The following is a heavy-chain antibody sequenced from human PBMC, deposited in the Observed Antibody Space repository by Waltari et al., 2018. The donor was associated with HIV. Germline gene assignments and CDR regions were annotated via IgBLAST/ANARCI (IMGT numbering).Heavy chain of an antibody. CDR1: GFSFRTYS. D-gene: IGHD2-15*01. Sequence: EVQLVESGGSLVQPGGSLRLSCTASGFSFRTYSFNWVRQPPWKGLEWISYISSRGDTVYYAGSVKGRFTISRDNAKNSLYLQMNSLRPEDTAVYYCASPAQAEGYWGQGTLVTVSS. V-gene: IGHV3-48*01. CDR2: ISSRGDTV. CDR3: ASPAQAEGY. J-gene: IGHJ4*02.